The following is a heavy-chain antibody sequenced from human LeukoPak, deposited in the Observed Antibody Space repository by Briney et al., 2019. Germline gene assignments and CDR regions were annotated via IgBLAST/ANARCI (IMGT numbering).Heavy chain of an antibody. CDR3: ARLDSSAYTIDY. Sequence: SETLSLTCSVSDGSISSYYWTWIRQPPGEGLEWIGYTYYSGSTNYNPSLKSRVTMSVDTSKNQFSLNLSSVTAADTAVYYCARLDSSAYTIDYWGQGAPVTVSS. CDR2: TYYSGST. J-gene: IGHJ4*02. V-gene: IGHV4-59*01. CDR1: DGSISSYY. D-gene: IGHD3-22*01.